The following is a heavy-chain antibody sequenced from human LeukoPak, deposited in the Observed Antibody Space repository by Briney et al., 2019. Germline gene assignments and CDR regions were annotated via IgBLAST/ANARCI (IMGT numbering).Heavy chain of an antibody. D-gene: IGHD3-10*01. CDR2: INAYNGNT. Sequence: GASVKVSCKASGYTFTSYGISWVRQAPGQGLEWMGWINAYNGNTNYAQKLQGRVTMTTDTSTSTAYMELRSLRSDDTAVYYCARDGGSWYYGSGSAPLDWGQGTLVTVSS. V-gene: IGHV1-18*04. CDR3: ARDGGSWYYGSGSAPLD. CDR1: GYTFTSYG. J-gene: IGHJ4*02.